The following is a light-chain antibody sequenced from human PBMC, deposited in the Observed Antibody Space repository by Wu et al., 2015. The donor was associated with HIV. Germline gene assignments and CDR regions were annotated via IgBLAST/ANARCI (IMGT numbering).Light chain of an antibody. J-gene: IGKJ2*01. V-gene: IGKV1-12*01. CDR1: QDISRW. Sequence: DIQMTQSPSSVSASIGDRVTLTCRASQDISRWLAWYQQRPGEAPKLLIYSASTLQSGVSSRFSGSGSGTDFTLTISSLQPEDSATYFCQQANRFPVTFGQGTKVEIK. CDR2: SAS. CDR3: QQANRFPVT.